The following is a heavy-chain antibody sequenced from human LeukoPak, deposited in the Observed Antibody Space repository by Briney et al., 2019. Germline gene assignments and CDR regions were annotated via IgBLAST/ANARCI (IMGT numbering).Heavy chain of an antibody. CDR1: GFSFDGYA. V-gene: IGHV3-49*04. J-gene: IGHJ4*02. CDR3: ARVNYYNSASYYGYFDY. CDR2: IRGKAYGATA. D-gene: IGHD3-22*01. Sequence: GGSLRVSCSASGFSFDGYAMSWVRQAPGKGLQWVGFIRGKAYGATATYAASVQGRFIISRDDSSNIVHLQMNSLKIEDTAVYFCARVNYYNSASYYGYFDYWGRGAPVTVSS.